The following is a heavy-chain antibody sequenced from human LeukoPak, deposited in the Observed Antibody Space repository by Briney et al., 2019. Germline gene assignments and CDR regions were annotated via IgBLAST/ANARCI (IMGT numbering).Heavy chain of an antibody. J-gene: IGHJ5*02. CDR1: GYTFTSYD. Sequence: ASVKVSCKASGYTFTSYDIKWVRQATGQGLEWRGWMNPIRGNTGYAQKFQGRVTMTSNTSISTAYMELSSLRSEDTAVYYCARRLRVGWWFDPWGQGTLVTVSS. CDR2: MNPIRGNT. V-gene: IGHV1-8*01. D-gene: IGHD4-17*01. CDR3: ARRLRVGWWFDP.